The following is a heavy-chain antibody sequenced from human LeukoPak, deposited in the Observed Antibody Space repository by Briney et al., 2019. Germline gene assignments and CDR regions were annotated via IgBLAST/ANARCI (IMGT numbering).Heavy chain of an antibody. Sequence: GGSLRLSCAASGFTFSSYSMNWVRQAPGKGLEWVSSISSSSSYICYADSVKGRFTISRDNAKNSLYLQMNSLRAEDTAVYYCARADSKLDYWGQGTLVTVSS. D-gene: IGHD6-13*01. V-gene: IGHV3-21*01. CDR1: GFTFSSYS. CDR2: ISSSSSYI. CDR3: ARADSKLDY. J-gene: IGHJ4*02.